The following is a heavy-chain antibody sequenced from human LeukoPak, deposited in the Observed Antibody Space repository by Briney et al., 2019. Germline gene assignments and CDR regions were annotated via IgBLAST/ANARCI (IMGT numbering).Heavy chain of an antibody. J-gene: IGHJ4*02. CDR3: ARDKGVWSGYFDY. Sequence: GASVKVSCKASGYTFTGYYMHWVRQAPGQGLEWMGWINPNSGGTNYAQKFQGRVTMTRDTSISTAYMELSRLRSDDTAVYYCARDKGVWSGYFDYCGQGTLVTVSS. D-gene: IGHD3-3*01. CDR2: INPNSGGT. V-gene: IGHV1-2*02. CDR1: GYTFTGYY.